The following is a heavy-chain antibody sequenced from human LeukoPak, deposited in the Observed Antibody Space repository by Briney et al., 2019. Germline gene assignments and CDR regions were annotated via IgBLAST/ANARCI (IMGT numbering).Heavy chain of an antibody. CDR3: ARRAYDFWSGSQIYGMDV. J-gene: IGHJ6*02. CDR2: MSPNSGNT. V-gene: IGHV1-8*01. Sequence: ASVKVSCKASGCTFTSYDINWVRQATGQGLEWMGWMSPNSGNTGYAQKFQGRVTMTRNTSISTAYMELSSLRSEGTAVYYCARRAYDFWSGSQIYGMDVWGQGTTVTVSS. CDR1: GCTFTSYD. D-gene: IGHD3-3*01.